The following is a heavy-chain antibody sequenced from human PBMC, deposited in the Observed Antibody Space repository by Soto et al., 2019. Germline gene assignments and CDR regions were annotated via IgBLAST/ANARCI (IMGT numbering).Heavy chain of an antibody. J-gene: IGHJ4*02. CDR1: GLTFKNYD. CDR2: LSYDETQA. V-gene: IGHV3-30*09. Sequence: VQLVESGGGVVQPGGSLRLSCVASGLTFKNYDMHWVRQTPGKGLEWLAILSYDETQAFYAESVEGRFAVSRDNSKDTLYLHLDSLTTEDTAMYYCVKGYCSISCPTYDPPKQFDSWGQGTLVTVSS. D-gene: IGHD2-2*01. CDR3: VKGYCSISCPTYDPPKQFDS.